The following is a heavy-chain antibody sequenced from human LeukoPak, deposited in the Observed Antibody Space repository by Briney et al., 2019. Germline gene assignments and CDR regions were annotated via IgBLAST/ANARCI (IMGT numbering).Heavy chain of an antibody. Sequence: SETLSLTCAVYGGSFSGYYWSWIRQPPGKGLEWIGEINHSGSTNYNLSPKSRVTISVDTSKNQFSLKLSSVTAADTAVYYCARGHSYYYGSGTKYWGQGTLVTVSS. CDR1: GGSFSGYY. J-gene: IGHJ4*02. CDR2: INHSGST. CDR3: ARGHSYYYGSGTKY. V-gene: IGHV4-34*01. D-gene: IGHD3-10*01.